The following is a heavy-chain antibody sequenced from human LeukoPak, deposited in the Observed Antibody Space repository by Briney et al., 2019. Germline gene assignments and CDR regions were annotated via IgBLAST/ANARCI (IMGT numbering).Heavy chain of an antibody. CDR3: AREFIVVADLDY. D-gene: IGHD2-21*01. Sequence: GGSLRLSCAASGFTFSSYAMHWVRQAPGKGLEWVAVISYDGSNKYYADSVKGRFTISRDNAKDSLYLQMNSLRAEDTAVYYCAREFIVVADLDYWGQGTLVTVSS. J-gene: IGHJ4*02. CDR2: ISYDGSNK. CDR1: GFTFSSYA. V-gene: IGHV3-30-3*01.